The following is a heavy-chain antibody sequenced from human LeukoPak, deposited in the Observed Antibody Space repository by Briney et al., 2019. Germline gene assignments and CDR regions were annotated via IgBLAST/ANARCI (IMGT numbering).Heavy chain of an antibody. J-gene: IGHJ4*02. CDR1: GVTFSSYA. CDR2: ISYDGSNK. CDR3: ASAGDGYNSVDY. V-gene: IGHV3-30-3*02. Sequence: GGSLRLSCAASGVTFSSYAMHWVRQAPGKGLEWVAVISYDGSNKYYADSVKGRFTISRDNSKNTLYLQMNSLRAKDTAVYYCASAGDGYNSVDYWGQGTLVTVSS. D-gene: IGHD5-24*01.